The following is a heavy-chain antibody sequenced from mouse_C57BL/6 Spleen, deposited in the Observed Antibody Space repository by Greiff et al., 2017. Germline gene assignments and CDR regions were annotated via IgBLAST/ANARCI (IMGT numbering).Heavy chain of an antibody. J-gene: IGHJ2*01. CDR1: GFTFSSYT. Sequence: VESGGGLVKPGGSLKLSCAASGFTFSSYTMSWVRQTPEKRLEWVATISGGGGNTYYPDSVKGRFTITRDKAKNTLYLQIGSLRSEDTALYYCARHRATNWDYLDYWGQGTTLTVSS. CDR2: ISGGGGNT. V-gene: IGHV5-9*01. CDR3: ARHRATNWDYLDY. D-gene: IGHD4-1*01.